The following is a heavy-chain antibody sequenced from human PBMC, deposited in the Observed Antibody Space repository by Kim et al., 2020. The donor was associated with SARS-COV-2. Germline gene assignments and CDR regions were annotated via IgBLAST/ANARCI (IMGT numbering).Heavy chain of an antibody. Sequence: ASVKVSCKASGYTFTSYYRHWVRQAPGQGLEWMGIINPSGGSTSYALKFQGRVTMTRDTSTSTVYMELSSLRSEDTAVYYCARDVNGDYTQLYWYFDLWGRGTLVTVSS. CDR1: GYTFTSYY. CDR3: ARDVNGDYTQLYWYFDL. J-gene: IGHJ2*01. V-gene: IGHV1-46*01. D-gene: IGHD3-10*01. CDR2: INPSGGST.